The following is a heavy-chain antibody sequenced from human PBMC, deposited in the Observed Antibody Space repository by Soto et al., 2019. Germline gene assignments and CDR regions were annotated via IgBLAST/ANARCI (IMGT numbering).Heavy chain of an antibody. CDR2: VSAYSGNT. D-gene: IGHD4-17*01. J-gene: IGHJ4*02. CDR1: GYTFTSNG. CDR3: ARDVDYRFDS. V-gene: IGHV1-18*01. Sequence: QVHLVQSGAEVKEPGASVKVSCKASGYTFTSNGISWVRQAPGQGLEWMGWVSAYSGNTNYAQKSQGRVTMTTDTSTNTAYMELGSLRSDDTAVYFCARDVDYRFDSWGQGTLVTVSS.